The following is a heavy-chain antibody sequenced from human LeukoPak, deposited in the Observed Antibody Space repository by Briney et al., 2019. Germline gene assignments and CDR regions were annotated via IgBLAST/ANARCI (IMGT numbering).Heavy chain of an antibody. CDR2: FYTGGHI. D-gene: IGHD6-19*01. CDR3: TRDRRSGWGHAFDI. CDR1: GFTFSSYA. Sequence: GGSLRLSCAASGFTFSSYAMSWVRQAPGKGLDWVSVFYTGGHIYYADSVKGRFTISSDNSKNTVYLQLTNLRAEDTAVYYCTRDRRSGWGHAFDIWGLGTMVTVSS. V-gene: IGHV3-53*01. J-gene: IGHJ3*02.